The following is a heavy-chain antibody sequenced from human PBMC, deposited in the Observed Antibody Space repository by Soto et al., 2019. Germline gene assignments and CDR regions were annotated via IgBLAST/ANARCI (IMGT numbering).Heavy chain of an antibody. J-gene: IGHJ4*02. CDR1: GYTFTAYS. Sequence: QVQLVQSGAEVKKPGASVKVSCKASGYTFTAYSIHWVRQAPGQGLEWMGWINPNSGGANYAQKFQGWVTRTGDTSISTAYMELSRLSSDDTAVYYCATQRLGDDSRASPFDYWGQGTLVTVSA. V-gene: IGHV1-2*04. D-gene: IGHD3-16*01. CDR2: INPNSGGA. CDR3: ATQRLGDDSRASPFDY.